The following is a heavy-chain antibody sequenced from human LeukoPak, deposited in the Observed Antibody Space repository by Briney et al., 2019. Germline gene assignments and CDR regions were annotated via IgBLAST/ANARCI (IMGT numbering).Heavy chain of an antibody. Sequence: SETLSLTCAVSGYSISSGYYWGWIRQPPEKGLEWIGSIYHSGSTYYNPSLKSRVTISVDTSKNQFSLKLSSVTAADTAVYYCARLSLGSGGFYFDYWGQGTLVTVSS. D-gene: IGHD3-10*01. J-gene: IGHJ4*02. CDR3: ARLSLGSGGFYFDY. CDR2: IYHSGST. CDR1: GYSISSGYY. V-gene: IGHV4-38-2*01.